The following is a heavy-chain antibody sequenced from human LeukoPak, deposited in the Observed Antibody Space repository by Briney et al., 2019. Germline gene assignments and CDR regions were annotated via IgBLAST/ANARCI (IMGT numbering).Heavy chain of an antibody. CDR3: AKVGYSSTWTDIDY. Sequence: PGGSLRLSCAASGFTFSSYGMHWVRQAPGKGLEWVAVISYDGSYKYYADSVKGRFTISRDNSKNTLYLQMNSLRAEDTAVYYCAKVGYSSTWTDIDYWGQGTLVTVSS. CDR2: ISYDGSYK. J-gene: IGHJ4*02. V-gene: IGHV3-30*18. CDR1: GFTFSSYG. D-gene: IGHD6-13*01.